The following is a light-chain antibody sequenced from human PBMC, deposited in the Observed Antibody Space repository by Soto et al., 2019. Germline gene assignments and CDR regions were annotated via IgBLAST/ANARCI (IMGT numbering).Light chain of an antibody. CDR2: EVS. V-gene: IGLV2-14*01. CDR3: SSYTSSGTQV. J-gene: IGLJ1*01. Sequence: QSALTQPASVSGSPGQSITISCTGTGSDVGGYIYVSWYQQHPGKAPKLMIYEVSNRPSGVSDRFSGSKSGNTASLTISGLQAEDEADYYCSSYTSSGTQVFGTGTKLTVL. CDR1: GSDVGGYIY.